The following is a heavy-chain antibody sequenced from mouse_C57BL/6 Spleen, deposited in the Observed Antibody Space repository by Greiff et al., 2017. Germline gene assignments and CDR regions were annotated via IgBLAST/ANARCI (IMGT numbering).Heavy chain of an antibody. CDR2: INYDGSST. CDR3: ARENYPGWFAY. V-gene: IGHV5-16*01. Sequence: EVKLVESEGGLVQPGSSMKLSCTASGFTFSDYYMAWVRQVPEKGLEWVANINYDGSSTYYLDSLKSRFIISRDNAKNILYLQMSSLKSEDTATYYCARENYPGWFAYWGQGTLVTVSA. CDR1: GFTFSDYY. D-gene: IGHD1-1*01. J-gene: IGHJ3*01.